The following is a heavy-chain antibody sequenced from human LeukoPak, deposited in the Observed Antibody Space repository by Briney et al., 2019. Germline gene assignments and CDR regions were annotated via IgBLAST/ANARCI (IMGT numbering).Heavy chain of an antibody. Sequence: GGSLRLSCAASGFTVRSNYMSWVRQAPGKGLEWVSVSYSDGTTYYADSVKGSFTISRDKSKNTLYLQMNSLRAEDAAVYYCARTPHYWGQGTLVTVSS. CDR2: SYSDGTT. CDR1: GFTVRSNY. J-gene: IGHJ4*02. CDR3: ARTPHY. V-gene: IGHV3-66*01.